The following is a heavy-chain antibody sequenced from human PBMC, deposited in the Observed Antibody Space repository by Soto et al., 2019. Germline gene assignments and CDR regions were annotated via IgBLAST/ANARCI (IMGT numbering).Heavy chain of an antibody. J-gene: IGHJ3*02. CDR2: ISAYNGNT. Sequence: QVQLVQSGAEVKKPGASVKVSCKASGYTFTSYGISWVRQAPGQGLEWMGWISAYNGNTNYAQKLQGRVTMTTDTSTSTAYMELRSLRSDDTAVYYCARDDVVVVAATPFDAFDIWGQGTMVTVSS. V-gene: IGHV1-18*01. D-gene: IGHD2-15*01. CDR1: GYTFTSYG. CDR3: ARDDVVVVAATPFDAFDI.